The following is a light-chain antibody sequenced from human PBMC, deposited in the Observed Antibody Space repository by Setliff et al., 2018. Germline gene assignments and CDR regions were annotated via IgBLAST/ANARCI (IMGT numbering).Light chain of an antibody. V-gene: IGLV2-14*01. Sequence: QSALAQPASVSGSPGQSITISCTGTSSDVGYYNYVSWYQQHPGKAPKLMIYEVGNRPSGVSNRFSGSKSGNTASLTISGLQAEDEADYYCSSYTSSSTLVFGGGTQLTVL. CDR1: SSDVGYYNY. J-gene: IGLJ3*02. CDR3: SSYTSSSTLV. CDR2: EVG.